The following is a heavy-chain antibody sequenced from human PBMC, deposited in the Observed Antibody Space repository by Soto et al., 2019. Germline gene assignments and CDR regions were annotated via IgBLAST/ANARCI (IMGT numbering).Heavy chain of an antibody. CDR1: GYTFTSYG. CDR2: ISAYNGNT. CDR3: ARLALPSQYYYSYYMDV. V-gene: IGHV1-18*01. J-gene: IGHJ6*03. D-gene: IGHD3-3*02. Sequence: QVQLVQSGAEVKKPGASVKVSCKASGYTFTSYGISWVRQAPGQGLEWMGWISAYNGNTNYAQKLQGRVTMTTDSSTSTAYMELRSLRSDDTAVYYCARLALPSQYYYSYYMDVWGKGTTVTVSS.